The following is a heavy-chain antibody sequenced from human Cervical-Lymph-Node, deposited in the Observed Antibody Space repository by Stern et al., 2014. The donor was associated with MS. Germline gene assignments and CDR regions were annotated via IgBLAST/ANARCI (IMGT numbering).Heavy chain of an antibody. Sequence: VQLVESGPGLVKHSETLSLTCAVSGGSISGYYWNWIRQSPGKGLEWIGSVYYSGKTNYNPSLNGRVTISLDTSKSQFSLRLSSVTAGDTAVYYCARDSTAWSPSFDYWGQGTLVTVSS. J-gene: IGHJ4*02. CDR3: ARDSTAWSPSFDY. CDR1: GGSISGYY. D-gene: IGHD1-1*01. CDR2: VYYSGKT. V-gene: IGHV4-59*01.